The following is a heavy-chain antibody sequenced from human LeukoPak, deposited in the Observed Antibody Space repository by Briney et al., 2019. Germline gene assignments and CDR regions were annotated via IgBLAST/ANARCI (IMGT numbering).Heavy chain of an antibody. CDR3: AREGPYYYDSSGYSRRTNPSFDY. CDR1: GGSISSYY. J-gene: IGHJ4*02. Sequence: SETLSLTCTVSGGSISSYYWSWIRQPPGKGLEWIGYIYHSGSTYYNPSLKSRVTISVDRSKNQFSLKLSSVTAADTAVYYCAREGPYYYDSSGYSRRTNPSFDYWGQGTLVTVSS. V-gene: IGHV4-59*12. D-gene: IGHD3-22*01. CDR2: IYHSGST.